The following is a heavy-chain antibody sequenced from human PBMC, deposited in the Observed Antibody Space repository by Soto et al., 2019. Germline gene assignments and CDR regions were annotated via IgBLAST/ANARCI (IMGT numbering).Heavy chain of an antibody. V-gene: IGHV1-69*01. CDR2: IIPIFGTA. D-gene: IGHD3-22*01. J-gene: IGHJ5*02. Sequence: QVQLVQSGAEVKKPGSSVKVSCKASGGTFSSYAISWVRQAPGQGLEWMGGIIPIFGTANYAQKFQGRVTMTAVESTSTAYMELSSLRSEDTAVYYCARAGGYYDSSGYWLGFDPWGQGTLVTVSS. CDR3: ARAGGYYDSSGYWLGFDP. CDR1: GGTFSSYA.